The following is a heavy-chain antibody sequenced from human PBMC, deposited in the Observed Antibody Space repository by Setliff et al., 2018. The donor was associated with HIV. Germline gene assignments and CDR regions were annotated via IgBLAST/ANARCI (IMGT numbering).Heavy chain of an antibody. CDR3: VKLYYYDSSGYGGVSTDS. Sequence: PGGSLRLSCSASGFPFSYYEMYWVRQAPGKGLEFVSAISGNGGSRYYADSVKGRFTISRDNSKNTLFLQMSSLRPEETAVYYCVKLYYYDSSGYGGVSTDSWGQGTLVTVSS. J-gene: IGHJ4*02. V-gene: IGHV3-64D*09. CDR1: GFPFSYYE. D-gene: IGHD3-22*01. CDR2: ISGNGGSR.